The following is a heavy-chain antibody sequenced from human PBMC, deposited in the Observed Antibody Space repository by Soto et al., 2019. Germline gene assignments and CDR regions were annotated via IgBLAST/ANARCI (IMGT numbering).Heavy chain of an antibody. V-gene: IGHV4-34*01. CDR1: GGSFSGYY. D-gene: IGHD4-17*01. J-gene: IGHJ4*02. CDR2: INHSGST. CDR3: ASTDYEYYFDY. Sequence: SETLSLTCAVYGGSFSGYYWSWIRQPPGKGLEWIGEINHSGSTNYNPSLKSRVTISVDTSKNQFSLKLSSVTAADTAVYYCASTDYEYYFDYWGQGTLVTVSS.